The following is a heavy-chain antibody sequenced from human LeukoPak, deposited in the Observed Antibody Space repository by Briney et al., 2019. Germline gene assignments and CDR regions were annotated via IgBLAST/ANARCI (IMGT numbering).Heavy chain of an antibody. Sequence: ASVKVSCKASGYTFTSYYMHWVRQAPGQGLEWMGLINPTGDSTGYAQKFQGRVTITADKSTSTAYMELSSLRSEDTAVYYCARDESDSGYGPFDYWGQGTLVTVSS. D-gene: IGHD5-12*01. CDR2: INPTGDST. CDR3: ARDESDSGYGPFDY. V-gene: IGHV1-46*01. J-gene: IGHJ4*02. CDR1: GYTFTSYY.